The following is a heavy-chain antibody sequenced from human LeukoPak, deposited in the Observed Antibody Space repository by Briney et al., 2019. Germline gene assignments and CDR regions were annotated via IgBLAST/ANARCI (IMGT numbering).Heavy chain of an antibody. D-gene: IGHD3-10*01. J-gene: IGHJ5*02. CDR2: ISSSGSTI. CDR3: ARGGYYGSGNDFRFDP. Sequence: GGSLRLSCAASGFTFSSYEMNWVRQAPGKGLEWVSYISSSGSTIYYADSVKGRFTISRDNAKNSLYLQMNSLRAEDTAVYYCARGGYYGSGNDFRFDPWGQGTLVTVSS. V-gene: IGHV3-48*03. CDR1: GFTFSSYE.